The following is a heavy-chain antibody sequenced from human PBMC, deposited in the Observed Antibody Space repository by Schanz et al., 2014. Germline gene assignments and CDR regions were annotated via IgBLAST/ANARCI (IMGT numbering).Heavy chain of an antibody. V-gene: IGHV4-31*03. Sequence: QVQLQESGPGLVKPSQTLSLTCTVSGGSISSGGDYWSWIRQHPGKGLEWIGFISYSGSTYYNPSLKRRVTISVGTSKNQFSLNLSSATAADTAVYYCARDRGHGDLPGDIWGQGTMVTVSS. D-gene: IGHD4-17*01. CDR1: GGSISSGGDY. CDR2: ISYSGST. CDR3: ARDRGHGDLPGDI. J-gene: IGHJ3*02.